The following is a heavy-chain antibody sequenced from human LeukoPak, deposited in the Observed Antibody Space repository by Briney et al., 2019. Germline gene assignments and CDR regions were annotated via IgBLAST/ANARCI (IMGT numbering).Heavy chain of an antibody. CDR2: MNPNSGNT. CDR1: GYTFTSYD. J-gene: IGHJ4*02. D-gene: IGHD3-22*01. CDR3: ARGAASYYYDSSGFVRPELGY. V-gene: IGHV1-8*01. Sequence: GASVTVSCKASGYTFTSYDINWVRQATGQGLEWMGWMNPNSGNTGYAQKFQGRVTMTRNTSISTAYMELSSLRSEDTAVYYCARGAASYYYDSSGFVRPELGYWGQGTLVTVSS.